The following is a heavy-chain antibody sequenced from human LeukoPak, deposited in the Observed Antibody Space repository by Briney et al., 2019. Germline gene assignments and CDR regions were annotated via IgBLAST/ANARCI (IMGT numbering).Heavy chain of an antibody. CDR2: IFEIGNT. Sequence: PSETLSLTCSVSGGSINNYYWTWIRQPPGKGLEWVGYIFEIGNTNYNPSLKSRVTVSLETSKNQFSLRLSSVTAADTAVYYCARGMMPDWFDFWGQGTLVTVSS. CDR3: ARGMMPDWFDF. J-gene: IGHJ5*01. CDR1: GGSINNYY. V-gene: IGHV4-59*01. D-gene: IGHD2-2*01.